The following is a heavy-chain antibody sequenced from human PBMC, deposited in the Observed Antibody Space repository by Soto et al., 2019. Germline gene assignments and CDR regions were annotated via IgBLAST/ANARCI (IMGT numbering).Heavy chain of an antibody. CDR2: IKSKNDGGRT. J-gene: IGHJ4*02. V-gene: IGHV3-15*05. Sequence: EVQLVESGGGLVKPGGSLTLSCAASGFSFSGGWMSWVRQAAGKGLEWVGRIKSKNDGGRTDYAAPVKGRFTISRGDSKNTLFLQMDRLTIEDTAVYYCSTDEWEWGKGNGVTVSP. CDR3: STDEWE. CDR1: GFSFSGGW. D-gene: IGHD1-26*01.